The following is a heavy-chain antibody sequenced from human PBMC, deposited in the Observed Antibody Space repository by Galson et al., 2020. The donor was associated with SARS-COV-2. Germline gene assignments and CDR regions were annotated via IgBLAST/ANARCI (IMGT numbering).Heavy chain of an antibody. CDR1: GFTVSSNY. CDR2: IYSGGST. J-gene: IGHJ4*02. CDR3: ARDYGDQYFDY. V-gene: IGHV3-66*01. Sequence: GESLKISCAASGFTVSSNYMSWVRQAPGKGLEWVSVIYSGGSTYYADSVKGRFTISRDNSKNTLYLQMNSLRAEDTAVYYCARDYGDQYFDYWGQGTLGTVSS. D-gene: IGHD4-17*01.